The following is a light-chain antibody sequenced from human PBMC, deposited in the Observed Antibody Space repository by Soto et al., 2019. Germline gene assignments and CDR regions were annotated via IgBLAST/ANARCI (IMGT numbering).Light chain of an antibody. CDR2: EVN. V-gene: IGLV2-14*01. CDR1: SSDVGGYKY. J-gene: IGLJ1*01. CDR3: SSYTTSSTLV. Sequence: QSALTQPASVSGSPGQSITVSCTGTSSDVGGYKYVSWYQHHPGRAPKLMIYEVNNRPSGVSHRFSGSKSGNTASLTISGLQPEDEADYYCSSYTTSSTLVFGPGTKLTVL.